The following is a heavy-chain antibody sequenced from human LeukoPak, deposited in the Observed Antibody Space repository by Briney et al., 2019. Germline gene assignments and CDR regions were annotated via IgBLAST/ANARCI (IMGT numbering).Heavy chain of an antibody. Sequence: HTGGSLRLSCAASGFTFSNYWMHWVRQAPGKGLVWVSRINSDESSTTYVDSVKGRFTISRDNAKKTLYLQMNSLRAEDTAVYYCATGASAIDSSGPLFDYWGQGTLVTVSS. CDR2: INSDESST. V-gene: IGHV3-74*01. CDR3: ATGASAIDSSGPLFDY. D-gene: IGHD6-19*01. J-gene: IGHJ4*02. CDR1: GFTFSNYW.